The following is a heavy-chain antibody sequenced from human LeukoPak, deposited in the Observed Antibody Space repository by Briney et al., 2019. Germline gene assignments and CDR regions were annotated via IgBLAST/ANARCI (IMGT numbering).Heavy chain of an antibody. J-gene: IGHJ6*02. CDR3: ARGIQWLAYYYYYGMDV. Sequence: GASVKVSCKASGYTFTSYDINWVRQATGQGLEWMRWMNPNSGNTGYAQKFQGRVTMTRNTSISTAYMELSSLRSEDTAVYYCARGIQWLAYYYYYGMDVWGQGTTVTVSS. CDR2: MNPNSGNT. D-gene: IGHD6-19*01. CDR1: GYTFTSYD. V-gene: IGHV1-8*01.